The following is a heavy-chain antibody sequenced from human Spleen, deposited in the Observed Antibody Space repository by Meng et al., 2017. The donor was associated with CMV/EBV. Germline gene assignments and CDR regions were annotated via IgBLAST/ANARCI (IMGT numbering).Heavy chain of an antibody. Sequence: GGSLRLSCSASGFTFGDYAMTWVRQAPGKGLEWVGFIRNKAYGGTTEFAASVKGRFTLSRDDSKSIAYLQMNSLKTEDTAVYYCTRNVYPLYPLEPNWLDPWGQGTLVTVSS. D-gene: IGHD1-1*01. CDR1: GFTFGDYA. CDR3: TRNVYPLYPLEPNWLDP. CDR2: IRNKAYGGTT. J-gene: IGHJ5*02. V-gene: IGHV3-49*04.